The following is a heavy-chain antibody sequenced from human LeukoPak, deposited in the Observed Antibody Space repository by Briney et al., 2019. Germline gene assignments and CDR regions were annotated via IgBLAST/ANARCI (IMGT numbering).Heavy chain of an antibody. CDR2: IYYSGST. J-gene: IGHJ3*02. Sequence: PSETLSLTCTVSGGSISSGDYWSWIRQPAGKGLEWIGYIYYSGSTYYNPSLKSRVTISVDTSKNQFSLKLSSVTAADTAVYYCARDRYYYGSGSYYTDDAFDIWGQGTMVTVSS. V-gene: IGHV4-30-4*08. CDR3: ARDRYYYGSGSYYTDDAFDI. CDR1: GGSISSGDY. D-gene: IGHD3-10*01.